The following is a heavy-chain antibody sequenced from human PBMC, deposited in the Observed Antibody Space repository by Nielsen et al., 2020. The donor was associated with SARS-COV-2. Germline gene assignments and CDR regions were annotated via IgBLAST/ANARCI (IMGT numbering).Heavy chain of an antibody. V-gene: IGHV3-48*01. CDR1: GFTFSSYS. Sequence: GESLKISCAASGFTFSSYSMNWVRQALGKGLEWVSYISSSSSTIYYADSVKGRFTISRDNAKNSLYLQMNSLRAEDTAVYYCARDGELYPFGFDYWGQGTLVTVSS. D-gene: IGHD3-10*01. CDR2: ISSSSSTI. CDR3: ARDGELYPFGFDY. J-gene: IGHJ4*02.